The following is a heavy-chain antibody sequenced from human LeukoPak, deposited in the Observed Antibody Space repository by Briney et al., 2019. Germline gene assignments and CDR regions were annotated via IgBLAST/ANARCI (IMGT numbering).Heavy chain of an antibody. CDR1: GFTFSSYS. D-gene: IGHD3-10*01. CDR2: ISSSSSTI. V-gene: IGHV3-48*04. CDR3: ARDSGSGNYEA. J-gene: IGHJ5*02. Sequence: GGSLRLSCAASGFTFSSYSMNWVRQAPGKGLEWVSYISSSSSTIYYADSVKGRFTISRDNAKNSLYLQMNSLRAEDTAVYYCARDSGSGNYEAWGLGTLVTVSS.